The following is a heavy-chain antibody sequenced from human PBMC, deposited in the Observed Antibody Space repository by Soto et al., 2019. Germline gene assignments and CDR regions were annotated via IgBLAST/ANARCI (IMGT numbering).Heavy chain of an antibody. D-gene: IGHD1-26*01. CDR2: IIPILGIA. CDR3: ARDFGEVGATPFDY. V-gene: IGHV1-69*08. CDR1: GGTFSSYT. Sequence: QVQLVQSGAEVKKPGSSVKVSCKASGGTFSSYTISWVRQAPGQGLEWMGRIIPILGIANYAQKFQGRVTITADKSTSTAYMELSSLRSEDTAVYYCARDFGEVGATPFDYWGQGTLVTVSS. J-gene: IGHJ4*02.